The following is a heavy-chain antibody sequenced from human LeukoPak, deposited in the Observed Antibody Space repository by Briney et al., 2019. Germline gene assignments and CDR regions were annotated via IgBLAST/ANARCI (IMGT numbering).Heavy chain of an antibody. CDR2: IYYSGST. D-gene: IGHD3-10*01. CDR1: GGSISSHY. CDR3: ARDYYGSGSYDY. V-gene: IGHV4-59*11. Sequence: SETLSLTCTVSGGSISSHYWSWIRQPPGKGLEWIGYIYYSGSTNYNPSLKSRVTISVDTSKNQFSLKLSSVTAADTAVYYCARDYYGSGSYDYWGQGTLVTVSS. J-gene: IGHJ4*02.